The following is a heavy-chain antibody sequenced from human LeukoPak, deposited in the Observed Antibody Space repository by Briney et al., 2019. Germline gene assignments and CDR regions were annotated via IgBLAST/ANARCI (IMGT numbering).Heavy chain of an antibody. Sequence: GGSLRLSCAASGFTFSNYWIHWVRQAPGKGLVWVSRINGDGSSTSYADSVKGRFTISRDNAKNMLYLQVNSLRAEDTAVYYCARVRSGTYYDYWGQGTLVTVSS. J-gene: IGHJ4*02. CDR2: INGDGSST. D-gene: IGHD1-26*01. CDR1: GFTFSNYW. CDR3: ARVRSGTYYDY. V-gene: IGHV3-74*01.